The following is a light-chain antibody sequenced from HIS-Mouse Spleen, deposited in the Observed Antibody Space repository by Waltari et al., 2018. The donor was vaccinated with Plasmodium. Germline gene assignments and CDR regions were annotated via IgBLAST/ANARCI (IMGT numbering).Light chain of an antibody. J-gene: IGLJ3*02. CDR1: ALPKTY. Sequence: SYELTQPPSVSVSPGQTARPTCPGVALPKTYDYLYQQKSGQAPVLVIYEDSKRPSGIPERFSGSSSGTMATLTISGAQVEDEADYYCYSTDSSGNHRVFGGGTKLTVL. V-gene: IGLV3-10*01. CDR3: YSTDSSGNHRV. CDR2: EDS.